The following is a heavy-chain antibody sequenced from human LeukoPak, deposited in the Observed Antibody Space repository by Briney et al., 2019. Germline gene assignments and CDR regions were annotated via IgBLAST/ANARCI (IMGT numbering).Heavy chain of an antibody. J-gene: IGHJ4*02. V-gene: IGHV4-61*02. Sequence: NTSETLSLTCTVSGGSISSGSYYWSWIRQPAGKGLEWIGRIYTSGSTNYNPSLKSRVTISVDTSKNQFSLKLSSVTAADTAVYYCARAVRYYDISDWGQGTLVTVSS. CDR1: GGSISSGSYY. CDR2: IYTSGST. CDR3: ARAVRYYDISD. D-gene: IGHD3-9*01.